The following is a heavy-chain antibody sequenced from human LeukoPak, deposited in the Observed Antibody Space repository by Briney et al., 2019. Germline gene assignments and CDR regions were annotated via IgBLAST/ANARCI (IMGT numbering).Heavy chain of an antibody. D-gene: IGHD3-16*02. V-gene: IGHV3-33*01. CDR2: IWYDGSNK. CDR3: AREDRVYVWGTSRLNAFDI. Sequence: GGSLRLSCAASGFSFSSYGMHWVRQAPGKGLEWVAVIWYDGSNKYYADSVKGRFTISRDNSKNTLYVQMSSLRAEDTAVYYCAREDRVYVWGTSRLNAFDIWGQGTMVTVSS. J-gene: IGHJ3*02. CDR1: GFSFSSYG.